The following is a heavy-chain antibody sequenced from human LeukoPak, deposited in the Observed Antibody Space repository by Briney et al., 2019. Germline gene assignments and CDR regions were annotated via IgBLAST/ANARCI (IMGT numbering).Heavy chain of an antibody. CDR2: IWYDGSNK. V-gene: IGHV3-33*06. CDR1: GFTFSSYW. J-gene: IGHJ4*02. D-gene: IGHD1-26*01. Sequence: GGSLRLSCAASGFTFSSYWMTWVRQAPGKGLEWVAVIWYDGSNKYYADSVKGRFTISRDNSKNTLYLQMNSLRAEDTAVYYCAKDWGSYYKVFDYWGQGTLVTVSS. CDR3: AKDWGSYYKVFDY.